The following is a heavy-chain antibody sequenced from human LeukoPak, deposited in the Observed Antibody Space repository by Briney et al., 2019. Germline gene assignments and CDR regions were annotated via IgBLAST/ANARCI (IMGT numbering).Heavy chain of an antibody. Sequence: SQTLSLTCAISGDSVSSNSAAWNWIRQSPSRGLEWLGRTYYRSKWYNDYAVSVKSRITINPDTSKNQFSLQLNSVTPEDTAVYYCARDLGAAGWTSSGWFRTPDYWGQGTLVTVSS. D-gene: IGHD6-19*01. V-gene: IGHV6-1*01. CDR1: GDSVSSNSAA. J-gene: IGHJ4*02. CDR2: TYYRSKWYN. CDR3: ARDLGAAGWTSSGWFRTPDY.